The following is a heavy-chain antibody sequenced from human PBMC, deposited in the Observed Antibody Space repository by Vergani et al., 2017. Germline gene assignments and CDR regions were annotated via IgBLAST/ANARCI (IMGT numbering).Heavy chain of an antibody. Sequence: EVQPVESGGGLVKPGGSLRLSCAASGFTFSNYWMSWVRQAPGKGLEWVANIKEDGSETFYVDSVMGRFTISRDNAKNSLYLQMNSLRAEDTAVYFCARLGLTASRREAPVFDYWGQGTLVTVSS. V-gene: IGHV3-7*01. CDR1: GFTFSNYW. CDR2: IKEDGSET. CDR3: ARLGLTASRREAPVFDY. D-gene: IGHD6-13*01. J-gene: IGHJ4*02.